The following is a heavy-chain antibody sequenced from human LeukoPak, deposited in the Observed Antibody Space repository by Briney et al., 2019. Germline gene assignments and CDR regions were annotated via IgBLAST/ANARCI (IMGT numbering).Heavy chain of an antibody. D-gene: IGHD3-3*01. CDR3: ASRPYAFWGGPFDY. V-gene: IGHV3-48*01. CDR1: GFTFSSYT. J-gene: IGHJ4*02. Sequence: GGSLRLSCAASGFTFSSYTMNWVRQPPGKGLEWVSNIGTSSTTIYYADSVKGRFTISRDNSKNTLYLQMNSLTADDTAVYYCASRPYAFWGGPFDYWGQGTLVAVSS. CDR2: IGTSSTTI.